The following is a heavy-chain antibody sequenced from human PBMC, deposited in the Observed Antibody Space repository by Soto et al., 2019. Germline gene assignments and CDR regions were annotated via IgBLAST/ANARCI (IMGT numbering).Heavy chain of an antibody. CDR3: AKDMAYCGGDCYPDAFDI. J-gene: IGHJ3*02. CDR1: GFTFSSYG. D-gene: IGHD2-21*02. CDR2: ISYDGSNK. Sequence: SLRLSCAASGFTFSSYGMHWVRQAPGKGLEWVAVISYDGSNKYYADSVKGRFTISRDNSKNTLYLQMNSLRAEDTAVYYCAKDMAYCGGDCYPDAFDIWGQGTMVTVSS. V-gene: IGHV3-30*18.